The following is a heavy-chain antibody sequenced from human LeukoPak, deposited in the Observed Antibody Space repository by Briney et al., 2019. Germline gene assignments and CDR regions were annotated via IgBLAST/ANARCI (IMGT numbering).Heavy chain of an antibody. V-gene: IGHV4-34*01. Sequence: SETLSLTCAVYGGSFSGYYWSWIRQPPGKGLEWIGEINHSGSTNYNPSLKSRVTISVDTSKNQFSLKLSSVTAADTAVYYCARGNGAARLYYYYGMDVRGQGTTVTVSS. CDR3: ARGNGAARLYYYYGMDV. CDR2: INHSGST. J-gene: IGHJ6*02. CDR1: GGSFSGYY. D-gene: IGHD6-13*01.